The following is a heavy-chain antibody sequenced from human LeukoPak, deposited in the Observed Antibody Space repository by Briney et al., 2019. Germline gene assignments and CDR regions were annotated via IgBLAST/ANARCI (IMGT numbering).Heavy chain of an antibody. CDR2: INPNSGGT. J-gene: IGHJ4*02. V-gene: IGHV1-2*02. D-gene: IGHD3-3*01. Sequence: ASVTVSCTASGYTFTGYYMHWVRQAPGQGLEWMGWINPNSGGTNYAQKFQGRVTMTRDTSISTAYMELSRLRSDDTAVYYCARGSYDFWSGYYAYWGQGTLVTVSS. CDR1: GYTFTGYY. CDR3: ARGSYDFWSGYYAY.